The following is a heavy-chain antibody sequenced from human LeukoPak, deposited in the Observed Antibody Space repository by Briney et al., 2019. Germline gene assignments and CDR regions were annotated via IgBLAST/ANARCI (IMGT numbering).Heavy chain of an antibody. D-gene: IGHD6-19*01. CDR3: ARLVAGTGEYYFDY. CDR2: IYYSGYS. CDR1: GGSITSYY. J-gene: IGHJ4*02. V-gene: IGHV4-59*08. Sequence: SETLSFTCTVSGGSITSYYWAWLRQPPGKGLEWIGYIYYSGYSNYNPSLKSRVSMSVDTSKNQFSLKLSSVTAADTAVYYCARLVAGTGEYYFDYWGQGTLVTVSS.